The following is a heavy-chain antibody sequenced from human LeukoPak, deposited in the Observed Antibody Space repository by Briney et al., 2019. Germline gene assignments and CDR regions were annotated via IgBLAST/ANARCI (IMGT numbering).Heavy chain of an antibody. Sequence: GDSLKISCKGSGYNFSNNWNGWLRQMPGKALEGLGIIYPGHSQPRYSPSSQGQVTISADESISTAYLQWSSLKASDSAMYYCARLSAGTYFHLECWGEGTLVTV. D-gene: IGHD1-26*01. J-gene: IGHJ4*02. V-gene: IGHV5-51*01. CDR2: IYPGHSQP. CDR1: GYNFSNNW. CDR3: ARLSAGTYFHLEC.